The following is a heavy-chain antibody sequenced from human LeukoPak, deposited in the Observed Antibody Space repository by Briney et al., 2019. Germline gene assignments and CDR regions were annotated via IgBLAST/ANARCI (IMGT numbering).Heavy chain of an antibody. D-gene: IGHD3-9*01. Sequence: GASLRLSCAASGFTFSSYAMSWVRQAPGKGLEWVSAISGSGGSTYYADSVKGRLTTSRDNSKNTLYLQMNSLRAEDTAVYYCAKGPKYYDILTGPEYFQHWGQGTLVTVSS. V-gene: IGHV3-23*01. CDR2: ISGSGGST. J-gene: IGHJ1*01. CDR3: AKGPKYYDILTGPEYFQH. CDR1: GFTFSSYA.